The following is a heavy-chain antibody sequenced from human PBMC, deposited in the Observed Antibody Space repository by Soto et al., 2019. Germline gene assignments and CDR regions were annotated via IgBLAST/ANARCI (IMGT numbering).Heavy chain of an antibody. V-gene: IGHV1-2*02. CDR1: GYTFTGHS. D-gene: IGHD6-6*01. J-gene: IGHJ6*01. Sequence: TSANASWKASGYTFTGHSMHWLRQANGKGLEWMGWTNPNSGGTTDAQKFQGRVTMPSNTSISTAYMELSSLRSEDTAVYYCARAYSSSWRPYYYYGMEVWGHGTTVTVFS. CDR2: TNPNSGGT. CDR3: ARAYSSSWRPYYYYGMEV.